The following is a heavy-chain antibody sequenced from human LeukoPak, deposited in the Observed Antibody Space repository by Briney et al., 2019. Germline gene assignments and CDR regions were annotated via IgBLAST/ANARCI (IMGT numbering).Heavy chain of an antibody. CDR3: AIIVRGF. V-gene: IGHV4-39*01. Sequence: SETLSLTCTVSGGSISSSSDYWGWIRQPPGKGLEWIGSIYYTGSTYYNPSLRSRDAISVDTSKNQFSLKLSSVTAADTAVYYCAIIVRGFLGQGTMVTVSS. CDR1: GGSISSSSDY. J-gene: IGHJ3*01. CDR2: IYYTGST. D-gene: IGHD1-26*01.